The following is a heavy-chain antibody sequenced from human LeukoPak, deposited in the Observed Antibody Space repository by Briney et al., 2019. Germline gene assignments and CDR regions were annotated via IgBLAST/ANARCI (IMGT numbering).Heavy chain of an antibody. CDR1: GGSISSYY. Sequence: SETLSLTCTVSGGSISSYYWSWIRQPPGKGLEWIGYIYDSGSTNYNPSLKSRVTISVDTSKNQFSLKLSSVTAADTAVYYCARAPYDYNNYRFAPWAQGTLATVS. V-gene: IGHV4-59*01. J-gene: IGHJ5*02. D-gene: IGHD4-11*01. CDR2: IYDSGST. CDR3: ARAPYDYNNYRFAP.